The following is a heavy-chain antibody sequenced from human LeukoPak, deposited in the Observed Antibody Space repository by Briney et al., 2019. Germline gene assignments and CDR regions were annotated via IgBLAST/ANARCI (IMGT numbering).Heavy chain of an antibody. D-gene: IGHD1-26*01. Sequence: PSETLSLTCIVSGDSIISDTYYWSWIRRPPGKGLEWIGEINHSGSTNYNPSLKSRVTISVDTSKNQFSLKLSSVTAADTAVYYCARDNYSGSRYFDYWGQGTLVTVSS. CDR2: INHSGST. J-gene: IGHJ4*02. CDR1: GDSIISDTYY. CDR3: ARDNYSGSRYFDY. V-gene: IGHV4-39*07.